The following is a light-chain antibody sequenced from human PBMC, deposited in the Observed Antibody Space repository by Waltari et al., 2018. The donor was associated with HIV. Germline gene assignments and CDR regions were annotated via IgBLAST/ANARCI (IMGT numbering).Light chain of an antibody. J-gene: IGLJ3*02. Sequence: QSVLTQSPSTSASPGQRVTISCSGTSSNIGNNFVSWYQRLPGTAPKLLIFRNNQLPSGVPDLFSGSKSDTSASLVISVLRSEDEAEYFCAVWDGSLSAWLFGGGTKVAVL. V-gene: IGLV1-47*01. CDR3: AVWDGSLSAWL. CDR1: SSNIGNNF. CDR2: RNN.